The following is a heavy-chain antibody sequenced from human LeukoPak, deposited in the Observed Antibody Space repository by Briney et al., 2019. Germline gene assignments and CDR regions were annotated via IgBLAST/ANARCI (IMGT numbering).Heavy chain of an antibody. Sequence: GESLKIFCGGSGYSFSNYWLGWVRQVPGKGLEWMGIIYPGDSDTRYSPSFQGQVTISADKSICTAYLQWGSLKASDTAMYYCARVDYYDRSGYFDYWGQGTQVTVSS. D-gene: IGHD3-22*01. V-gene: IGHV5-51*01. CDR1: GYSFSNYW. CDR2: IYPGDSDT. J-gene: IGHJ4*02. CDR3: ARVDYYDRSGYFDY.